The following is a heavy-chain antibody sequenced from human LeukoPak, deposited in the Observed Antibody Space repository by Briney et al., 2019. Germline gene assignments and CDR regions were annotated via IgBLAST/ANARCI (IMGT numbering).Heavy chain of an antibody. CDR2: ISGSGGNT. V-gene: IGHV3-23*01. J-gene: IGHJ6*03. CDR3: AKDLIDRSGHTYYYYMDV. CDR1: VFTFSSYA. Sequence: GGSLRLSCAASVFTFSSYAMTWVRQAPGKGLEWVSAISGSGGNTYYADSVKGRFTISRDNSKNTLYLQMNSLRAEDTAVYYCAKDLIDRSGHTYYYYMDVWGKGTTVTVSS. D-gene: IGHD3-22*01.